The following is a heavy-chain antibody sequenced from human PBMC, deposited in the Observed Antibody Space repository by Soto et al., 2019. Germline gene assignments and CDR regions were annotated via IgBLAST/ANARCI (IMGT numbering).Heavy chain of an antibody. Sequence: SETLSLTCTVSGGSISSGDYYWSWIRQPPGKGLEWIGYIYYSGSTYYNPSLKSRVTISVDTSKNQFSLKLSSVTAADTAVYYCARVTFFGLQNDYWGQGTLVTVSS. CDR1: GGSISSGDYY. V-gene: IGHV4-30-4*01. D-gene: IGHD3-3*01. J-gene: IGHJ4*02. CDR3: ARVTFFGLQNDY. CDR2: IYYSGST.